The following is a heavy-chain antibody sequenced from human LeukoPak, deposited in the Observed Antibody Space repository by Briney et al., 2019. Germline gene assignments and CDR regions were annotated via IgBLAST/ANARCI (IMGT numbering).Heavy chain of an antibody. CDR1: GFTFSSYG. V-gene: IGHV3-33*01. CDR3: ARDIAAAGSRYYYYGMDV. CDR2: IWYDGSNK. J-gene: IGHJ6*02. Sequence: GRSLRLSCAPSGFTFSSYGMHWVRQAPGKGLEWVAVIWYDGSNKYYADSVKGRFTISRDNSKNTLYLQMDSLRAEDKAVYYCARDIAAAGSRYYYYGMDVWGQGTTVTVSS. D-gene: IGHD6-13*01.